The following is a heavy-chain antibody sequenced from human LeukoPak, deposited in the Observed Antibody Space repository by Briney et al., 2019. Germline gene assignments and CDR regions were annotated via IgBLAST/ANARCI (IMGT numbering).Heavy chain of an antibody. V-gene: IGHV3-48*03. D-gene: IGHD3-10*02. CDR1: GFTFISYE. J-gene: IGHJ6*04. Sequence: GGALLLSCAASGFTFISYEMNGVRQAPGKGLEGVSYISSSGSTIYYADSVKGRFTISRDNAKNSLYLQMNSLRAEDTAVYYCAELGITMIGGVWGKGTPVTISS. CDR3: AELGITMIGGV. CDR2: ISSSGSTI.